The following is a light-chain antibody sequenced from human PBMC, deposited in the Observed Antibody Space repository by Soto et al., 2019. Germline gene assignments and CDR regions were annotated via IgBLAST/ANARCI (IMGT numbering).Light chain of an antibody. Sequence: EIVMTQCPATLSESEGERVSLSCRARQSINSKSACYPQKPGHAPRLLTYGASTRATGIPARFSGSGSGTEFTLTISSLQSEDFAVYFYQPYTTWPPITFGHGTRLEI. CDR3: QPYTTWPPIT. CDR1: QSINSK. V-gene: IGKV3-15*01. J-gene: IGKJ5*01. CDR2: GAS.